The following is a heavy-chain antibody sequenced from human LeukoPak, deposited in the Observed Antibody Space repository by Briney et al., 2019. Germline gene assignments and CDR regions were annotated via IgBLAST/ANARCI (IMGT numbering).Heavy chain of an antibody. CDR2: INTNPGNP. V-gene: IGHV7-4-1*02. CDR3: ASGMYYDILTGPNDAFDI. J-gene: IGHJ3*02. CDR1: GYTFTSYA. D-gene: IGHD3-9*01. Sequence: ASVKVSCKASGYTFTSYAMNWVRQAPGQGLEWMGWINTNPGNPTYAQGFTGRFVFSLDTSVSTAYLQISSLKAEDTAVYYCASGMYYDILTGPNDAFDIWGQGTMVTVSS.